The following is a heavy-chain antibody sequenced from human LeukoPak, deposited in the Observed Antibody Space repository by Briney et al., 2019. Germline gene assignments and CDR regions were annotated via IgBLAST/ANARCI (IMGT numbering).Heavy chain of an antibody. CDR1: GFTFSSYS. Sequence: GGSLRLSCAGSGFTFSSYSMHWVRQAPGKGLEWVSSISSSSIYIYYADSLKGRFTISRDNAKNSLSLQMNSLRAEDTAVYYCARKWFLYGSGSYSYWGQGTLVTVSS. V-gene: IGHV3-21*01. CDR3: ARKWFLYGSGSYSY. CDR2: ISSSSIYI. J-gene: IGHJ4*02. D-gene: IGHD3-10*01.